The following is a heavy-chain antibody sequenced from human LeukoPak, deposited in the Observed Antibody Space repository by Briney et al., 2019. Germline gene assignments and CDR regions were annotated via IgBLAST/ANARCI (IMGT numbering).Heavy chain of an antibody. CDR3: AKDRGSCSGTSCYYFDS. D-gene: IGHD2-2*01. CDR2: ISYDGSNK. J-gene: IGHJ4*02. V-gene: IGHV3-30*18. CDR1: GFTFSNYG. Sequence: GGSLRLSCAASGFTFSNYGMHWVRQAPGKGLEWVAVISYDGSNKYYADSVKGRFTISRDNSKNTLYLQMNSLRAEDTAVYYGAKDRGSCSGTSCYYFDSWGQGTLVTVSS.